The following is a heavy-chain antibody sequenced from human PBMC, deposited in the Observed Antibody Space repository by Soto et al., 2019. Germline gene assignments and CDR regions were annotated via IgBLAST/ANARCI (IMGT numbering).Heavy chain of an antibody. CDR3: AADTAMAKIDY. V-gene: IGHV4-31*03. CDR2: IYYSGST. J-gene: IGHJ4*02. D-gene: IGHD5-18*01. Sequence: PSETLSLTCTVSGDSISSGVYYGSWIRQHPGKGLEWIGYIYYSGSTYYNPSLKSRVTISVDTSKNQFSLKLSSVTAADTAVYYCAADTAMAKIDYWGQGTLVTVSS. CDR1: GDSISSGVYY.